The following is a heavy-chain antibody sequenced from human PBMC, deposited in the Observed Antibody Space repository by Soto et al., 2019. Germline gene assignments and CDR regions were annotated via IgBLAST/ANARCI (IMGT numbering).Heavy chain of an antibody. D-gene: IGHD4-17*01. Sequence: EVQLVQSGAEVKKPGESLRISCKGSGYSFTSYWISWVRQMPGKGLEWMGRIDPSDSYTNYSPSFQGHVTISADKSISTAYLQWSSLKASDTAMYYCASRALYGDHEPYYYGMDVWGQGTTVTVSS. V-gene: IGHV5-10-1*01. CDR3: ASRALYGDHEPYYYGMDV. J-gene: IGHJ6*02. CDR2: IDPSDSYT. CDR1: GYSFTSYW.